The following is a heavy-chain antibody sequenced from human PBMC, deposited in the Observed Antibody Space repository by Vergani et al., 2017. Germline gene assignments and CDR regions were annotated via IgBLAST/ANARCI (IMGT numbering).Heavy chain of an antibody. V-gene: IGHV4-38-2*01. CDR3: VGTVALWFGETKDGGWFDP. D-gene: IGHD3-10*01. J-gene: IGHJ5*02. Sequence: QVQLLESGPGLLKPSETLSLTCSVSGYSITSGYYWGWIRQPPGRGLEWIGSIYHTGSAYYNPSLKRPVTVSVDTSMNQVSLKLNSVTAADTALYYCVGTVALWFGETKDGGWFDPWGQGTLVTVTS. CDR2: IYHTGSA. CDR1: GYSITSGYY.